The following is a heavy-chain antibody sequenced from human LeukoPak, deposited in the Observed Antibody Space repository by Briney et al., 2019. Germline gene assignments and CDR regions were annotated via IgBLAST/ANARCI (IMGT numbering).Heavy chain of an antibody. J-gene: IGHJ6*02. CDR2: INAGNGNT. V-gene: IGHV1-3*01. Sequence: GASVKVSCKASGYTFTSYAMHWVRQAPGQRLEWMGWINAGNGNTKYSQKFQGRVTITRDTSASTAYMELSSLRSEDTAVYYCARDRTTGYYYYGMDVWGQGTTVTVSS. CDR3: ARDRTTGYYYYGMDV. CDR1: GYTFTSYA. D-gene: IGHD4-17*01.